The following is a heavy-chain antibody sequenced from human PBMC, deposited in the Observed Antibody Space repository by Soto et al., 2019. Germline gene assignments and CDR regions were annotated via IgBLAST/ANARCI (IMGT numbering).Heavy chain of an antibody. CDR1: GFTFSSYA. J-gene: IGHJ4*02. Sequence: GGSLRLSCAASGFTFSSYAMSWVRQAPGKGLEWVSAISGSGGSTYYADSVKGRFTISRDNSKNTLYLQMNSLRAEDTAVYYCANSIFGNQHSSYWGQGTLVTVSS. D-gene: IGHD3-3*01. V-gene: IGHV3-23*01. CDR3: ANSIFGNQHSSY. CDR2: ISGSGGST.